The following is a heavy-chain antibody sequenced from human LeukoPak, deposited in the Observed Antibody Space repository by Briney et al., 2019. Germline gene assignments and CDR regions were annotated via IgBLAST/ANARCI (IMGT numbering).Heavy chain of an antibody. CDR1: GGSISSGSYY. Sequence: SETLSLTCTVSGGSISSGSYYWSWIRQPAGKGLEWIGRIYTSGSTNYNPSLKSRVTISVDTSKNQFSLKLSSVTAADTAVYYCAGFGAAGRRDYWGQGTLVTVSS. D-gene: IGHD6-13*01. V-gene: IGHV4-61*02. CDR2: IYTSGST. CDR3: AGFGAAGRRDY. J-gene: IGHJ4*02.